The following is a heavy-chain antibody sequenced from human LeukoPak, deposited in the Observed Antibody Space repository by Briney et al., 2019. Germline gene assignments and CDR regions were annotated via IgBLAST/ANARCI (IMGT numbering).Heavy chain of an antibody. D-gene: IGHD5-12*01. V-gene: IGHV3-23*01. J-gene: IGHJ4*02. CDR3: AKDPTSGYDSY. Sequence: PGGSLRLSCAASGVTFSGDAMSWGRQAPGEGLEWVSAIIDSGGSTYYADSVKGRFTISRDNSKNTLYLQMDSLRAEDTAVYYCAKDPTSGYDSYWGQGTLVTVSS. CDR2: IIDSGGST. CDR1: GVTFSGDA.